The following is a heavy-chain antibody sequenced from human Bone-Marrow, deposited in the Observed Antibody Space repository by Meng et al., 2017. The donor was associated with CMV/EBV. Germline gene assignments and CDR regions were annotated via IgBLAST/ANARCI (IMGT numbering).Heavy chain of an antibody. D-gene: IGHD3-16*01. CDR1: GFTFSRYW. V-gene: IGHV3-7*01. CDR2: IKQDGSEK. CDR3: ARARGPNY. Sequence: GESLKISCAASGFTFSRYWMSWVRQAPGKGLEWVANIKQDGSEKHYVDSVKGRFTISRDNAKNSLYLQMNNLRAEDTAVYYCARARGPNYWGQGTLVTVSS. J-gene: IGHJ4*02.